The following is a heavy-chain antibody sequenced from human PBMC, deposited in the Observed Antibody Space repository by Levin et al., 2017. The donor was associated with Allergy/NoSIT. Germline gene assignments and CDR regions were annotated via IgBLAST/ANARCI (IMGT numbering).Heavy chain of an antibody. V-gene: IGHV1-69*13. CDR3: AILPPEDILTGYSFDY. CDR1: GGTFSSYA. Sequence: ASVKVSCKASGGTFSSYAISWVRQAPGQGLEWMGGIIPIFGTANYAQKFQGRVTITADESTSTAYMELSSLRSEDTAVYYCAILPPEDILTGYSFDYWGQGTLVTVSS. J-gene: IGHJ4*02. D-gene: IGHD3-9*01. CDR2: IIPIFGTA.